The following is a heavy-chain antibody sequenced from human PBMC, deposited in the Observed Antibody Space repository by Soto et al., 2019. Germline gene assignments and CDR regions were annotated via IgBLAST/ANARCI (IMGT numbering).Heavy chain of an antibody. V-gene: IGHV1-2*02. CDR2: ISPHTGGT. D-gene: IGHD3-22*01. J-gene: IGHJ6*02. Sequence: VASVKVSCQASGYTFNRYYMHWVRQAPGPGLEGMGWISPHTGGTTNAQKFQGRVTMTRDTSVSTAFMELRRQGSDDTAGDFCARASQMVIKPYYYTMDVWGQGTMVTVSS. CDR3: ARASQMVIKPYYYTMDV. CDR1: GYTFNRYY.